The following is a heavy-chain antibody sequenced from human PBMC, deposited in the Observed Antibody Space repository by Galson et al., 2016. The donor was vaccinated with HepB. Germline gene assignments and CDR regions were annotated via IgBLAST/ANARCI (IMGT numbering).Heavy chain of an antibody. CDR1: GGSISSDYY. V-gene: IGHV4-39*01. D-gene: IGHD6-19*01. Sequence: LSLTCIVSGGSISSDYYWGWIRQTPGRGLEWIGSLYSGEDTYYNPSLKSRVTISVDTSRNQFSLRLDSVTAADTGVYYCATGIVVAGKMYYPYMDIWGKGTTVTVSS. CDR2: LYSGEDT. J-gene: IGHJ6*03. CDR3: ATGIVVAGKMYYPYMDI.